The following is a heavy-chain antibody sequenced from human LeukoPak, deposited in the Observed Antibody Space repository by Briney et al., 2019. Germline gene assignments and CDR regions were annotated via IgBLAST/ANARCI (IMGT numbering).Heavy chain of an antibody. J-gene: IGHJ6*03. CDR2: IIPIFGTA. Sequence: SVKVSCKASGGTFSSYAISWVRQAPGQGLEWMRGIIPIFGTANYAQKFQGRVTITTDESTSTAYMELSSLRSEDTAVYYCARVDTAMVTGVISYYYYMDVWGKGTTVTVSS. CDR1: GGTFSSYA. CDR3: ARVDTAMVTGVISYYYYMDV. V-gene: IGHV1-69*05. D-gene: IGHD5-18*01.